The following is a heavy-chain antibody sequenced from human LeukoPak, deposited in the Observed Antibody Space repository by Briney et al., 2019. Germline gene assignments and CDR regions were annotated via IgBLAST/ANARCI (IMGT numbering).Heavy chain of an antibody. CDR3: ARGNPFDY. D-gene: IGHD1-14*01. CDR2: TYYESKWFY. Sequence: SQTLSLSCAISGDTVSSNSAAWNWIRQSPSRGLEWLGRTYYESKWFYDYAVSVKSRITINPDTSKNQFSLQLNSVTPEDTAVYYCARGNPFDYWGQGTLVTVSS. J-gene: IGHJ4*02. V-gene: IGHV6-1*01. CDR1: GDTVSSNSAA.